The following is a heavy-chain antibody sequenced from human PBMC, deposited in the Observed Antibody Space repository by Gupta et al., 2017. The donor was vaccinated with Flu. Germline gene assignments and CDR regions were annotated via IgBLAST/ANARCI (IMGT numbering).Heavy chain of an antibody. V-gene: IGHV1-69*06. D-gene: IGHD2-21*01. J-gene: IGHJ6*02. CDR2: PLFDTP. Sequence: PLFDTPNYAQKFQGRVTITADKSTSTAYMELTSLRSEDAAIYYCARGSPPTVIGMGYYYSLDVWGQGTTVTVSS. CDR3: ARGSPPTVIGMGYYYSLDV.